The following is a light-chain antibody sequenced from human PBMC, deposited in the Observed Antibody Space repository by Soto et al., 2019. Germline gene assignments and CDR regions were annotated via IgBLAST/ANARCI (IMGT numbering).Light chain of an antibody. J-gene: IGLJ3*02. Sequence: QSVLTQPPSVSEAPRQRVTISCSGSTSNIGNNAVNWYQQLPGKAPKLLIYYDDLLPSGVSDRFSGSKSGTSASLAISGLQAEDDADYYCCSYAGSSTLVFGGGTKLTVL. CDR1: TSNIGNNA. CDR2: YDD. CDR3: CSYAGSSTLV. V-gene: IGLV1-36*01.